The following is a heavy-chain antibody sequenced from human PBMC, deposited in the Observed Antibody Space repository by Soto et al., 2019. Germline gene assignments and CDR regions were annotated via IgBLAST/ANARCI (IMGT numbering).Heavy chain of an antibody. CDR1: GVTFTSSA. J-gene: IGHJ6*02. Sequence: SVKVSCKASGVTFTSSAMQWVRQARGQRLEWIGWIVVGSGNTNYAQKFQGRVTMTRDTSTSTAYMELSRLRSDDTAVYYCARGSYYYDSSGSSPLPYYYYGMDVWGQGTTVTVSS. CDR2: IVVGSGNT. V-gene: IGHV1-58*02. D-gene: IGHD3-22*01. CDR3: ARGSYYYDSSGSSPLPYYYYGMDV.